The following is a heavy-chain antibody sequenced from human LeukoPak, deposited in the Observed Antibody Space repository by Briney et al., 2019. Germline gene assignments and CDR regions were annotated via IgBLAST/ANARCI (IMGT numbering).Heavy chain of an antibody. CDR2: ISGSGGSK. V-gene: IGHV3-23*01. Sequence: PGGSLRLSCVGSGFTFSTYAMSWVRQAPGKGPEWVSGISGSGGSKNYADSVKGRFTIFRDNSKNTLFLQMNSLRAEDTAVYYCAKGTITYSYYYMDVWGKGTTVTVSS. CDR3: AKGTITYSYYYMDV. D-gene: IGHD3-10*01. CDR1: GFTFSTYA. J-gene: IGHJ6*03.